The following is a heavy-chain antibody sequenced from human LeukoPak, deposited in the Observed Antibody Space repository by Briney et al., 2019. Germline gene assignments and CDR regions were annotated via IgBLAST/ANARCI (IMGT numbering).Heavy chain of an antibody. Sequence: SETLSLTCTVTGGSINNYYWTWIRQPPGKGLEWIGYIYYSGITNSNPSLKSRLSMSVDTSNNQLSLKLSSVTAADTAVYYCARVERSRVATTTTTVYYHYMDVWGQGTTVTVSS. V-gene: IGHV4-59*12. D-gene: IGHD5-12*01. CDR3: ARVERSRVATTTTTVYYHYMDV. J-gene: IGHJ6*02. CDR1: GGSINNYY. CDR2: IYYSGIT.